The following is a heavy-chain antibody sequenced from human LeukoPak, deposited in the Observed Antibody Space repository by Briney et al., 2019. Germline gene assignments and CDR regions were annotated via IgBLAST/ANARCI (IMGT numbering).Heavy chain of an antibody. D-gene: IGHD3-9*01. J-gene: IGHJ4*02. Sequence: GGSLRLSCAAAGFTFSNAWMSWVRQAPGKVLESVGRIKSKTDGGTTAYAAPVKGRFPISRDDSKNTLYLQMNSLKTEATAVYFFIQAQAGIRYFDWLLPFDYWGQGTLVTVSS. CDR1: GFTFSNAW. CDR3: IQAQAGIRYFDWLLPFDY. V-gene: IGHV3-15*01. CDR2: IKSKTDGGTT.